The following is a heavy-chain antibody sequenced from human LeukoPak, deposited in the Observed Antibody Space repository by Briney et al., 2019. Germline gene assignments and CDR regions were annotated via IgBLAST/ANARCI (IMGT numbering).Heavy chain of an antibody. V-gene: IGHV1-2*02. D-gene: IGHD3-10*01. Sequence: GASVKVSRKASGYTFTGYYMHWVRQAPGQGLEWMGWINPNSGGTNYAQTFQGRVTMTRDTSISTAYMELSRLRSDDTAVYYCARDYYGSGSYEFNYWGQGTLVTVSS. CDR1: GYTFTGYY. CDR3: ARDYYGSGSYEFNY. J-gene: IGHJ4*02. CDR2: INPNSGGT.